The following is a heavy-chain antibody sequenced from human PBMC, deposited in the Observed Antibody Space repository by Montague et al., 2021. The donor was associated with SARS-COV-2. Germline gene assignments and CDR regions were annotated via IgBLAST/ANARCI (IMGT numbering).Heavy chain of an antibody. CDR1: GGSFSGYY. D-gene: IGHD2-21*02. CDR3: AGGSWHIVVVTAMRDGYYGMDV. J-gene: IGHJ6*02. Sequence: SETLSLTCAVYGGSFSGYYWSWIRQPPGKGLEWIGEINPSGSTNYNPSLKSRVTISVDTSKNQFSLKLSSVTAADTAVYYCAGGSWHIVVVTAMRDGYYGMDVWGQGTTVTVSS. V-gene: IGHV4-34*01. CDR2: INPSGST.